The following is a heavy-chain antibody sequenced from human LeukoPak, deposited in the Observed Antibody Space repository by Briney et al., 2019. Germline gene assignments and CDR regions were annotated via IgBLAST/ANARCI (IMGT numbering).Heavy chain of an antibody. J-gene: IGHJ4*02. D-gene: IGHD5-24*01. CDR1: GFTFRTYG. CDR3: ARDGYNSDFGDY. V-gene: IGHV3-30*03. Sequence: GGSLRLSCAASGFTFRTYGMHWVRQAPGKGLEWVAVISYDGSNKYYADSVKGRFTISRDNSKNTLYLQMNSLRAEDTAVYYCARDGYNSDFGDYWGQGTLVTVSS. CDR2: ISYDGSNK.